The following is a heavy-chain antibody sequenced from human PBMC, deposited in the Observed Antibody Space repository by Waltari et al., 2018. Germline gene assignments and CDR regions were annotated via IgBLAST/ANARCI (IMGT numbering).Heavy chain of an antibody. CDR2: ISSSSSTI. J-gene: IGHJ4*02. V-gene: IGHV3-48*01. D-gene: IGHD5-12*01. CDR1: GFTFSSYS. Sequence: EVQLVESGGGLVQPGGSLRLSCAASGFTFSSYSMNWVRQAPGKGLEWVSYISSSSSTIYYADSVKGRFTISRDNAKNSLYLQMNSLRAEDTAVYYCARELIPGQWLPDYWGQGTLVTVSS. CDR3: ARELIPGQWLPDY.